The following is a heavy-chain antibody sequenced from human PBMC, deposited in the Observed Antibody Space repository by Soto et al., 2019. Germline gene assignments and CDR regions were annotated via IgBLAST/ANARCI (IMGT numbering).Heavy chain of an antibody. CDR1: GFTFSSDA. V-gene: IGHV3-23*01. J-gene: IGHJ4*02. CDR2: ISGSGGST. Sequence: GVLRLSCAASGFTFSSDAMSWVRQAPGKGLEWVSAISGSGGSTDYADSVKGRVTISRDNTKNTLNLQMNSQRAEDTAVYSCANVCYSDSSGYFFDYWGQGTLVTVSS. D-gene: IGHD3-22*01. CDR3: ANVCYSDSSGYFFDY.